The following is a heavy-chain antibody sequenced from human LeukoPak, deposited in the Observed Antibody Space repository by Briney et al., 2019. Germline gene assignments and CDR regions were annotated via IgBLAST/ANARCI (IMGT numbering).Heavy chain of an antibody. D-gene: IGHD3-10*01. CDR2: INPNSGGT. Sequence: GASVKVSCKASGYTFTGFYMHWVRQAPGQGLEWMGWINPNSGGTNYAQKFQGRVTMTRDTSINTAYMELSSLRSDDTAVYYCARGEVSVISDTCCSGLGYWGQGTLVTVSS. J-gene: IGHJ4*02. V-gene: IGHV1-2*02. CDR3: ARGEVSVISDTCCSGLGY. CDR1: GYTFTGFY.